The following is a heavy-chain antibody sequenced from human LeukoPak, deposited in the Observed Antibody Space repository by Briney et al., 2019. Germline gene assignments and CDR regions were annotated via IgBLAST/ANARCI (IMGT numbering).Heavy chain of an antibody. CDR2: MNPNSGNT. D-gene: IGHD3-10*01. J-gene: IGHJ4*02. V-gene: IGHV1-8*01. Sequence: GASVKVSCKASGYTFTSYDINWVRQATGQGLEWMGWMNPNSGNTGYAQKFQGRVTMTRNTSISTAYMELSSLRSEDTAVYYCARKAVSVGFGEPNLDYWGQGTLVTVSS. CDR3: ARKAVSVGFGEPNLDY. CDR1: GYTFTSYD.